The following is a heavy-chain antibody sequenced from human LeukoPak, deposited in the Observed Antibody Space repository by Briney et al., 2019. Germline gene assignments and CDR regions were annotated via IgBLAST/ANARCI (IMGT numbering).Heavy chain of an antibody. Sequence: GGSLRLSCTASGFTFSNFWMGWVRQAPGKGLEWVASINHNGNVNYYVDSVKGRFTISRDNAKNSLYLQVSNLRAEDTAVYFCARGGGLDVWGQGATVTVSS. D-gene: IGHD3-16*01. V-gene: IGHV3-7*03. CDR1: GFTFSNFW. CDR3: ARGGGLDV. CDR2: INHNGNVN. J-gene: IGHJ6*02.